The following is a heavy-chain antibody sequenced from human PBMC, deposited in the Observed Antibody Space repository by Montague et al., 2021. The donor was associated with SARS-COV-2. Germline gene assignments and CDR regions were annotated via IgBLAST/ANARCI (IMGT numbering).Heavy chain of an antibody. Sequence: SETLSLTCTVSGGSISSYYWSRIRQPPGKGLEWIGYIYYSGSTNYNPSLKSRVTISVDTSKNQFSLKLSSVTAADTAVYYCARDTEGYISGWYHDYWGQGTLVTVSS. CDR3: ARDTEGYISGWYHDY. CDR2: IYYSGST. D-gene: IGHD6-13*01. J-gene: IGHJ4*02. V-gene: IGHV4-59*01. CDR1: GGSISSYY.